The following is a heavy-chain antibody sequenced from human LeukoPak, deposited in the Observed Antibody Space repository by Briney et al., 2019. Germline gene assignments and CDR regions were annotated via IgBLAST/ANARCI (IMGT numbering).Heavy chain of an antibody. CDR2: IKPDGTEK. J-gene: IGHJ4*02. Sequence: PGGSLRLSCAASGFMFSNHWMCWVRQAPGKGLEWVANIKPDGTEKYYVDSVKGRFTISRDNAKNSLYLQMNSLGVEDTAVYYWGRAGVIANSCQTGENNGGKGTLVTVS. D-gene: IGHD2-2*01. CDR3: GRAGVIANSCQTGENN. V-gene: IGHV3-7*01. CDR1: GFMFSNHW.